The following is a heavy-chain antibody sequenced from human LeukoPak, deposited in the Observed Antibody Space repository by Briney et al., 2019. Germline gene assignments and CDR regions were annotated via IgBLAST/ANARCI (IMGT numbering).Heavy chain of an antibody. CDR2: ISSSANAI. CDR3: ARLDRADYSTSPVPYYNYYMNA. CDR1: GFTFSSYE. Sequence: GGSLRLSCTASGFTFSSYEMNWVRQAPGKGLEWISYISSSANAIYYADSVRGRFTISRDNAQYLAYLQMNSLRAEDTAVYYCARLDRADYSTSPVPYYNYYMNAWDKGTTVIVSS. V-gene: IGHV3-48*03. J-gene: IGHJ6*03. D-gene: IGHD6-13*01.